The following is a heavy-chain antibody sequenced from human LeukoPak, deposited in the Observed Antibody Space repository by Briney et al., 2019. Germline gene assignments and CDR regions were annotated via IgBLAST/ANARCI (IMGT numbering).Heavy chain of an antibody. J-gene: IGHJ4*02. CDR3: AVDKQRTLTFDY. Sequence: ASVKVSCKASGYTFTGYYMHWVRQAPGQGLEWMGWINPNSGGTNYAQKVQGRVTMTRDTSISTAYMELSRLRSDDTAVYYCAVDKQRTLTFDYWGQGTLVTVSS. D-gene: IGHD4-17*01. CDR1: GYTFTGYY. V-gene: IGHV1-2*02. CDR2: INPNSGGT.